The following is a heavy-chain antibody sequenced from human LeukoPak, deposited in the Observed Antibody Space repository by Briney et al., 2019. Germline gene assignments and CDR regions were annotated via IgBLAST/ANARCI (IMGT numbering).Heavy chain of an antibody. J-gene: IGHJ4*02. D-gene: IGHD3-10*01. V-gene: IGHV3-23*01. CDR1: GFTFSSYA. CDR2: ISGSAGST. CDR3: AKTLSTMVRGVHGY. Sequence: PGGSLRLSCAASGFTFSSYAMSWVRQAPGKGLEWVSAISGSAGSTYYADSVKGRFTISRDNSKSTLYLQMNSLRAEDTAVYYCAKTLSTMVRGVHGYWGQGTLVTVSS.